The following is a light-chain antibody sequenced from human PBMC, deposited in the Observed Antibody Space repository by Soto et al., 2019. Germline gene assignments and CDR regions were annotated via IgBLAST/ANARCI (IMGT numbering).Light chain of an antibody. J-gene: IGKJ5*01. Sequence: EIVFTQSPCTLSVSPRETATLSCRASQSVSSNLAWYQQKPGQAPRLLIYGASTRATGIPARFSGSGSGTEFTLTISSRQSEDFAVYFCQQYNNGPPITFGQGTRLEI. CDR1: QSVSSN. V-gene: IGKV3-15*01. CDR2: GAS. CDR3: QQYNNGPPIT.